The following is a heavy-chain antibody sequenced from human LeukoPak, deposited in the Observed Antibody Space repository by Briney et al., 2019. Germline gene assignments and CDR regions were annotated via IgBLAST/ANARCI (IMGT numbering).Heavy chain of an antibody. V-gene: IGHV4-61*02. CDR2: IYTSGST. CDR3: ARSGYSSSWAADY. D-gene: IGHD6-6*01. Sequence: PSQTLSLTCTVSGGSISSGSYYWSWIRQPAGKGLEWIGRIYTSGSTNYNPSLKSRVTISVDTSKNQFCLKLSSVTAADTAVYYCARSGYSSSWAADYWGQGTLVTVSS. CDR1: GGSISSGSYY. J-gene: IGHJ4*02.